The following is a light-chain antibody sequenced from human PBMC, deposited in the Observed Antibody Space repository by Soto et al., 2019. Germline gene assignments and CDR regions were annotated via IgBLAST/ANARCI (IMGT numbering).Light chain of an antibody. CDR1: QGLNTN. Sequence: EIVMTHSQATLSVSPWEIVSLSCSTRQGLNTNLALYQQKAGQAPRLLIYGASTRATGIPARFSGSGSGTEFTLTISSLQSEDFAVYYCQEYNDWPLIFGGGTKVDIK. J-gene: IGKJ4*01. CDR3: QEYNDWPLI. V-gene: IGKV3-15*01. CDR2: GAS.